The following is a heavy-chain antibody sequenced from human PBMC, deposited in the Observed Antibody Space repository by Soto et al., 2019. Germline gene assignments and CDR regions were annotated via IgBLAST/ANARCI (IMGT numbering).Heavy chain of an antibody. J-gene: IGHJ6*02. CDR3: VRGQPHRITIFEVVVRSYDYGMDV. CDR1: GGSFTGYY. D-gene: IGHD3-3*02. CDR2: INYRGSS. Sequence: SETLSLTCAVYGGSFTGYYWTWIRQTPWKGLEWIGEINYRGSSYYNPSLESRISMAVDTSKNQFSLKLRSVTAADTAVYFCVRGQPHRITIFEVVVRSYDYGMDVWGQGTTVTVS. V-gene: IGHV4-34*01.